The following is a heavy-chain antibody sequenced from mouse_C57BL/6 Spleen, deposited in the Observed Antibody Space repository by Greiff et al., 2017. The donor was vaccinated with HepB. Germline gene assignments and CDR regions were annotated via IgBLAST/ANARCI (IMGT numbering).Heavy chain of an antibody. J-gene: IGHJ4*01. Sequence: QVQLQQPGAELVRPGSSVKLSCKASGYTFTSYWMDWVKQRPGQGLEWIGNIYPSDSETHYNQKFKDKATLTVDKSSSTAYMQLSSLTSEDSAVYYCARSYDGYYEGYAMDYWGQGTSVTVSS. CDR3: ARSYDGYYEGYAMDY. CDR2: IYPSDSET. CDR1: GYTFTSYW. V-gene: IGHV1-61*01. D-gene: IGHD2-3*01.